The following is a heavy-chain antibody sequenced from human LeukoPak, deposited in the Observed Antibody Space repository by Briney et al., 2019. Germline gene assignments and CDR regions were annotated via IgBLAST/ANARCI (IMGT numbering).Heavy chain of an antibody. CDR1: GGSFSGYY. D-gene: IGHD3-10*01. J-gene: IGHJ4*02. CDR3: ARDRYYYGSGSYPPLDY. Sequence: SETLSLTCAVYGGSFSGYYWSWIRQPPGKGLEWTGEINHSGSTNYNPSLKSRVTISVDTSKNQFSLKLSSVTAADTAVYYCARDRYYYGSGSYPPLDYWGQGTLVTVSS. V-gene: IGHV4-34*01. CDR2: INHSGST.